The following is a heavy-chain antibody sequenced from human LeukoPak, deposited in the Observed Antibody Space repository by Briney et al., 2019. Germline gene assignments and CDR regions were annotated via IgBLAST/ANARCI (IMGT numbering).Heavy chain of an antibody. J-gene: IGHJ3*02. CDR2: ISSSGSTI. D-gene: IGHD1-26*01. CDR1: GFTFSDYY. CDR3: GRSPPWETNAFDI. Sequence: PGGSLRLSCAASGFTFSDYYMSWIRQAPGRGLEWVSYISSSGSTIYYADSVKGRFTISRDNAKNSLYLQMNSLRAEDTAVYYCGRSPPWETNAFDIWGQGTMVTVSS. V-gene: IGHV3-11*01.